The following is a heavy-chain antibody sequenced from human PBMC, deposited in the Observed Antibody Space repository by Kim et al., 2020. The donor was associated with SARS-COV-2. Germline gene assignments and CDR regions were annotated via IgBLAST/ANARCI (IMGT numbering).Heavy chain of an antibody. Sequence: SETLSLTCTVSGGSISSGGYYWSWIRQHPGKGLELIGYIYSSGSTYYNPSLKSRVTISVDTSKNQFSLKLSSVTAADTAMFYCARGINVVVVPGAVTLFDPWGQGTLVTVSS. CDR1: GGSISSGGYY. V-gene: IGHV4-31*03. D-gene: IGHD2-2*01. CDR3: ARGINVVVVPGAVTLFDP. CDR2: IYSSGST. J-gene: IGHJ5*02.